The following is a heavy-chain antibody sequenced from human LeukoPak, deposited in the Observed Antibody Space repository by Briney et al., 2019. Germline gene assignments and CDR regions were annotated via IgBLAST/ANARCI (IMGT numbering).Heavy chain of an antibody. CDR3: ARDTSLYSSDYYYYYGIDV. CDR1: GYTFTGYY. J-gene: IGHJ6*02. V-gene: IGHV1-2*02. Sequence: GASVKVSCKASGYTFTGYYMHWVRQAPGQGLEWMGWINPNSGGTNYAQKFQGRVTMTRDTSISTAYMELSRLRSDDTAVYYCARDTSLYSSDYYYYYGIDVWGQGTTVTVSS. D-gene: IGHD2-21*01. CDR2: INPNSGGT.